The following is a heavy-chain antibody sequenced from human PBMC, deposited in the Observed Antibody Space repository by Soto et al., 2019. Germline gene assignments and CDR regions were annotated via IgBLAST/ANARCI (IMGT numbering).Heavy chain of an antibody. CDR2: VNDNGRN. CDR1: GGSFSGYF. CDR3: ARGGSSDWQVAFDF. Sequence: QLHQQQWGAGLLKPSETLSLTCEVYGGSFSGYFWNWIRQSPGKGLEGIGKVNDNGRNNYNPSLKSRVTISLDMSKKQISLKLTSVTAADTAVYYCARGGSSDWQVAFDFWGQGTMVTVSS. D-gene: IGHD6-19*01. J-gene: IGHJ3*01. V-gene: IGHV4-34*01.